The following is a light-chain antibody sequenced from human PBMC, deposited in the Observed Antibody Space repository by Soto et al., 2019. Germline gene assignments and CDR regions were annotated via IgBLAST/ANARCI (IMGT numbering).Light chain of an antibody. CDR3: QYYETGLSGWA. V-gene: IGLV1-40*01. CDR2: NNN. J-gene: IGLJ3*02. CDR1: SSNTGTGYS. Sequence: QSVLTQPPSVSGAPGERVTISCTGSSSNTGTGYSVQWYQQLPGTAPKLLIYNNNYRPSGVPDRFSGSKSGSSASLAITGLQGEDEGEYFCQYYETGLSGWAFRGGTKGTVL.